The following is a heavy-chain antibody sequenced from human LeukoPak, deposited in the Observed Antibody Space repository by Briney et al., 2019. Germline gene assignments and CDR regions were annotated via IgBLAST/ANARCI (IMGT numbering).Heavy chain of an antibody. CDR2: ISSSSSYI. J-gene: IGHJ6*02. Sequence: SGGSLRLSCAASGFTFSSYSMNWVRQAPGKGLEWVSSISSSSSYIYYADSVKGRFTISRDNAKNSLYLQMNSLRAEDTAVYYCARGRLYCSGGSCYFPNYYYYGMDVWGQGTTVTVSS. CDR3: ARGRLYCSGGSCYFPNYYYYGMDV. V-gene: IGHV3-21*01. D-gene: IGHD2-15*01. CDR1: GFTFSSYS.